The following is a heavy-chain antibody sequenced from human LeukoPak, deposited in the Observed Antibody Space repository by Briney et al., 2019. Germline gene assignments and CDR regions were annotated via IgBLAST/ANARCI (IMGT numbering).Heavy chain of an antibody. CDR1: GASISSYY. Sequence: PSETLSLTCTVSGASISSYYWSWIRQPAGEGLEWIGRIYTSGSTNYNPSLKSRVTISVDTSRNQFSLKLSSVTAADTAVYYCARNSTVTSPNTGYFDYWGQGTLATVSS. J-gene: IGHJ4*02. CDR3: ARNSTVTSPNTGYFDY. CDR2: IYTSGST. D-gene: IGHD4-17*01. V-gene: IGHV4-4*07.